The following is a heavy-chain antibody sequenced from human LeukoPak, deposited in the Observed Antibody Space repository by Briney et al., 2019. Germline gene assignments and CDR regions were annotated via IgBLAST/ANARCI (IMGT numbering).Heavy chain of an antibody. CDR2: IRSNAYGGTT. CDR3: VCQDHYDTLENFDC. J-gene: IGHJ4*02. CDR1: GFTLNNGD. D-gene: IGHD3-22*01. Sequence: GGSLRLSCIASGFTLNNGDITWVRQAPGKGPEWLGFIRSNAYGGTTFYAASVQGKFTISRDDSQGIAYLQMNSVSSEDTAVYYCVCQDHYDTLENFDCWGQGTLVTVSS. V-gene: IGHV3-49*04.